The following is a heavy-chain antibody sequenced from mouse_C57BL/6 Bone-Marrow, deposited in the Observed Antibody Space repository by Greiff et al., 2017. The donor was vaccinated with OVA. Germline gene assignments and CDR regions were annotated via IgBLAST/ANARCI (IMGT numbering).Heavy chain of an antibody. V-gene: IGHV1-19*01. CDR2: INPYNGGT. J-gene: IGHJ2*01. Sequence: EVKLQESGPVLVKPGASVKMSCKASGYTFTDYYMNWVKQSHGKSLEWIGVINPYNGGTSYNQKFKGKATLTVDKSSSTAYMELNSLTSEDSAVYYCARGGTRDYWGQGTTLTVSS. CDR3: ARGGTRDY. CDR1: GYTFTDYY. D-gene: IGHD3-3*01.